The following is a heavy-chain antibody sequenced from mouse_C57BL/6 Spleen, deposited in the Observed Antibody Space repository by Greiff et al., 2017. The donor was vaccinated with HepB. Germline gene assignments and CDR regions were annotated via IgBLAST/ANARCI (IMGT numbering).Heavy chain of an antibody. CDR3: ARGDEYPWFAY. Sequence: VQLQQPGAELVKPGASVKLSCKASGYTFTSYWMHWVKQRPGQGLEWIGMIHPNSGSTNYNEKFKSKATLTVDKSSSTAYMQLSSLTSEDSAVYYCARGDEYPWFAYWGQGTLVTVSA. V-gene: IGHV1-64*01. CDR2: IHPNSGST. D-gene: IGHD5-2*01. CDR1: GYTFTSYW. J-gene: IGHJ3*01.